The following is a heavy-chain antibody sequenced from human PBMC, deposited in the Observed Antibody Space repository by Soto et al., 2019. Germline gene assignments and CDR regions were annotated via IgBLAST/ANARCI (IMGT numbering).Heavy chain of an antibody. Sequence: EVQLVESGGGLVQPGGSLRLSCAASGFTVSDHYMDWVRQAPGKGLEWVARSRNKAKSYTTEYAASVKGRFTISRDDSKNSRYLQMNSLTTEDTAVYYCVRATGDSSAYYYCDDWGQGTLVTVSS. CDR1: GFTVSDHY. CDR2: SRNKAKSYTT. V-gene: IGHV3-72*01. D-gene: IGHD6-19*01. CDR3: VRATGDSSAYYYCDD. J-gene: IGHJ4*02.